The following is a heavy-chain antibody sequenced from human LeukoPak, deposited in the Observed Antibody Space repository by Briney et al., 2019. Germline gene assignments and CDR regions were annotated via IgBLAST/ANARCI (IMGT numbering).Heavy chain of an antibody. CDR3: ARGGYYGSGNDFRFDP. V-gene: IGHV4-59*01. CDR2: THYTGST. J-gene: IGHJ5*02. Sequence: PSETLSLTCTVSGGSISSYYWSWIPQSPGKGLECIGYTHYTGSTNYNPSLKSRVTISVETSKNQFSLKLKSVTAADTAVYYCARGGYYGSGNDFRFDPWGQGTLVTVSS. D-gene: IGHD3-10*01. CDR1: GGSISSYY.